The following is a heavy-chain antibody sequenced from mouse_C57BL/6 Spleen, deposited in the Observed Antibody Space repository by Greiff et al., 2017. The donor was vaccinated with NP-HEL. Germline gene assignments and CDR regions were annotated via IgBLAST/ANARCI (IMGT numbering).Heavy chain of an antibody. CDR2: IYPRSGNT. CDR1: GYTFTSYG. Sequence: VQLQQSGAELARPGASVKLSCKASGYTFTSYGISWVKQRTGQGLEWIGEIYPRSGNTYYNEKFKGKATLTADKSSSTAYMELRSLTSEDSAVYFCARRNYDYDDEYYYAMDYWGQGTSVTVSS. J-gene: IGHJ4*01. D-gene: IGHD2-4*01. CDR3: ARRNYDYDDEYYYAMDY. V-gene: IGHV1-81*01.